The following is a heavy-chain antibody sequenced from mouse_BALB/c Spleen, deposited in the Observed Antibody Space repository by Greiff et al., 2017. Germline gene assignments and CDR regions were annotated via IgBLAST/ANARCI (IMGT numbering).Heavy chain of an antibody. V-gene: IGHV5-6*01. Sequence: EVLLVESGGDLVKPGGSLKLSCAASGFTFSSYGMSWVRPTPDKRLEWVATISSGGSYTYYPDSVQGRFTISSDNAKNTLYLQMSSLTSEDTAMYYCARDGLPSRYYSMDYWGQGTSVTVSA. CDR3: ARDGLPSRYYSMDY. CDR2: ISSGGSYT. CDR1: GFTFSSYG. J-gene: IGHJ4*01. D-gene: IGHD3-1*01.